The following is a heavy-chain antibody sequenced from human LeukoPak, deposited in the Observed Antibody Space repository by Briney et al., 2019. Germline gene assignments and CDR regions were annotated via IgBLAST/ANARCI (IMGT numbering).Heavy chain of an antibody. CDR3: ARVGGSGWYPAKNWFDP. J-gene: IGHJ5*02. V-gene: IGHV1-18*01. D-gene: IGHD6-19*01. CDR2: ISAYNGNT. Sequence: AASVKVSCTASGYTFTIYGISWVRQAPGQGLEWMGWISAYNGNTNYAQKLQGRVTMTTDTSTSTAYMELRSLRSDDTAVYYCARVGGSGWYPAKNWFDPWGQGTLVTVSS. CDR1: GYTFTIYG.